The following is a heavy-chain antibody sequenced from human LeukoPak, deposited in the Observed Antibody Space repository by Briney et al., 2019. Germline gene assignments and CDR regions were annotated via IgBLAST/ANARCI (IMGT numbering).Heavy chain of an antibody. D-gene: IGHD3-22*01. CDR3: ARGVYDSSEH. V-gene: IGHV1-2*02. CDR2: INPNSGAT. Sequence: ALVKVSCKASGYTFSGYYMHWVRQAPGQGLEWMGRINPNSGATDYARKFQGRVTMTRDTSISTAYMDLSGLRSDDTAVYYCARGVYDSSEHWGQGTLVTVSS. CDR1: GYTFSGYY. J-gene: IGHJ4*02.